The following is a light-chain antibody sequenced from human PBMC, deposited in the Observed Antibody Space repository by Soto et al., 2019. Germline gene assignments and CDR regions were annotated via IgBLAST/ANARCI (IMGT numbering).Light chain of an antibody. V-gene: IGKV1-5*01. CDR1: QGIVNW. CDR3: QQYNSYPGT. J-gene: IGKJ1*01. CDR2: DAS. Sequence: DIQMTQSPSTLSASVGDRVTITCRASQGIVNWLAWYQHTPGKAPQLLIFDASTLQSGVPSRFIGSASGTEFTLTINSLQPDDLGTYFCQQYNSYPGTFGQGTKVEIK.